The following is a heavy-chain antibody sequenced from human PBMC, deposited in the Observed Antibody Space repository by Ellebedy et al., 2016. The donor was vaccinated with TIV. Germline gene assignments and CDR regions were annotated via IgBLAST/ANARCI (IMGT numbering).Heavy chain of an antibody. Sequence: PGGSLRLSCAASGFTFSTYGMHRVCQAPGKGLEWVAFIRYDGGIEFYADSVKGRFTISRDNSKNMLYLQMNSLRAEDTAVYYCAKTRFSDSRTNWFDPWGQGTLVTVSS. CDR2: IRYDGGIE. D-gene: IGHD2/OR15-2a*01. V-gene: IGHV3-30*02. CDR3: AKTRFSDSRTNWFDP. CDR1: GFTFSTYG. J-gene: IGHJ5*02.